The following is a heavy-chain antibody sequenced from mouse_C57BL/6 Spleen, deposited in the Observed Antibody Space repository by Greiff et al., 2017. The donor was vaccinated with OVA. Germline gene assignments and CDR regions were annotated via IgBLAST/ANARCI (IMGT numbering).Heavy chain of an antibody. CDR3: ARAPDYDYEFAY. V-gene: IGHV1-69*01. CDR1: GYTFTSYW. D-gene: IGHD2-4*01. J-gene: IGHJ3*01. CDR2: IDPSDSYT. Sequence: VQLQQPGAELVMPGASVKLSCKASGYTFTSYWMHWVKQRPGQGLEWIGEIDPSDSYTNYNQKFKGKSTLTVDKSSSTASMQLSSLTSEDSAVYYCARAPDYDYEFAYWGQGTLVTVSA.